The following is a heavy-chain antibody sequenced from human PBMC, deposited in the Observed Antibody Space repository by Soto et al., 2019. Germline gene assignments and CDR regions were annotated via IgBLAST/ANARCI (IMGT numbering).Heavy chain of an antibody. CDR2: INPNTRDT. CDR1: GYTFTDYY. J-gene: IGHJ4*02. CDR3: ARESEDLTSNFDY. Sequence: ASVKVSCKASGYTFTDYYIHWVRQAPRQGLEWMGWINPNTRDTNNAQKFQGRVTMTRDTSTRTAYMELTSLRAEDTAVYYCARESEDLTSNFDYWGQGTLVTVSS. V-gene: IGHV1-2*02.